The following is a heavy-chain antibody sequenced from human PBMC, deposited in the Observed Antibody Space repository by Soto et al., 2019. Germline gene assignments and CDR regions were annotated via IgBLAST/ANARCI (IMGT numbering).Heavy chain of an antibody. CDR3: ATYRKFFQI. CDR2: IYYSGST. J-gene: IGHJ3*02. CDR1: GGSISSYY. V-gene: IGHV4-59*12. Sequence: SETLSLTCTVSGGSISSYYWSWIRQPPGKGLEWIGYIYYSGSTNYNPSLKSRVTISVDRSKNHFFLNLTSVTAADTAVYYCATYRKFFQIWGQGTKVTVSS.